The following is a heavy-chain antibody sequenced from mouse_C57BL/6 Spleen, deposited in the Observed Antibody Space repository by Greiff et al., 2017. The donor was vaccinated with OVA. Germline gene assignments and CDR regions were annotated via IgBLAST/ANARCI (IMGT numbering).Heavy chain of an antibody. Sequence: VQLKESGAELVRPGASVTLSCKASGYTFTDYEMHWVKQTPVHGLEWIGAIDPETGGTAYNQKFKGKAILTADKSSSTAYMELRSLTSEDSAVYYCARSRGLTGTLLDYWGQGTTLTVSS. CDR3: ARSRGLTGTLLDY. D-gene: IGHD4-1*01. CDR1: GYTFTDYE. J-gene: IGHJ2*01. CDR2: IDPETGGT. V-gene: IGHV1-15*01.